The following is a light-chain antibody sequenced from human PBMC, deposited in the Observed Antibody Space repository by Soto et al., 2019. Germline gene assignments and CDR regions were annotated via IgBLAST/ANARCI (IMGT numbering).Light chain of an antibody. Sequence: QTVVTQSPSASASLGASVKLTCTLSSGHSNYAIAWHQQQPEKGPRYLMKLYSDGSHSKGDGIPERFSGSSSGAERYLTISSLQSEDEADYYCQTWGSGIVVFGGGTKVTVL. V-gene: IGLV4-69*01. CDR1: SGHSNYA. CDR3: QTWGSGIVV. J-gene: IGLJ2*01. CDR2: LYSDGSH.